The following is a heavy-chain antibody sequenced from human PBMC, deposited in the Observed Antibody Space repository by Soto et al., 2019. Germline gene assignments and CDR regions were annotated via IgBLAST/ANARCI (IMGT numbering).Heavy chain of an antibody. CDR3: AHCGGDCYYGMDV. J-gene: IGHJ6*02. D-gene: IGHD2-21*01. CDR2: IYYSGST. CDR1: GGSISRAGYY. V-gene: IGHV4-30-4*08. Sequence: QVQLEELGPGLVKPSQTLSLTCTVSGGSISRAGYYWSWIRQHPGKVLAWIGYIYYSGSTYYNPSIKSRVTIAVDTSKNQFSLKLSSVTAADTAVYYCAHCGGDCYYGMDVCGQGTTVTVSS.